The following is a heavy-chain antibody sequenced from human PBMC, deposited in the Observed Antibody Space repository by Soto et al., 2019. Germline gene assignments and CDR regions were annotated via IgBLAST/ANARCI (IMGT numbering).Heavy chain of an antibody. CDR2: ISGSGGST. D-gene: IGHD4-4*01. CDR1: GFTFSSHA. CDR3: ARSSTTVITEVLVY. Sequence: PGGSLRLSCAASGFTFSSHAMNWVRQAPGKGLEWVSVISGSGGSTYYADSVKGRFTISRDNSKNTLYLQVNTLRAEDTAIYYCARSSTTVITEVLVYWGQGTLVTVSS. J-gene: IGHJ4*02. V-gene: IGHV3-23*01.